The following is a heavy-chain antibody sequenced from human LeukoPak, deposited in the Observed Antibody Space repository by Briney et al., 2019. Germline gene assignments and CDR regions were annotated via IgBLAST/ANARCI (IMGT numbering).Heavy chain of an antibody. Sequence: GASVKVSCKASGYIFTNFGISWVRQARGQGLEWMGWISGYNGNTKYVQKFQGRVTMTTDTSTSTAYMELRSLRSDDTAVYYCARYYCSSTSCPRAFDYWGQGTLVTVSS. CDR2: ISGYNGNT. CDR3: ARYYCSSTSCPRAFDY. J-gene: IGHJ4*02. D-gene: IGHD2-2*01. CDR1: GYIFTNFG. V-gene: IGHV1-18*01.